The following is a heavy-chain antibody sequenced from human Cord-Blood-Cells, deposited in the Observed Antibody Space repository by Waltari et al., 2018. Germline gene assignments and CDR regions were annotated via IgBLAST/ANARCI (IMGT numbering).Heavy chain of an antibody. J-gene: IGHJ3*02. D-gene: IGHD3-3*01. CDR3: AREMHYDFWSGYYFAFDI. CDR1: GGSISSYY. Sequence: QVQLQESGPGLVKPSETLSLTCTVSGGSISSYYWSWIRQPAGKGLEWIGRIYTSGSPNYNPSLKSRVTMSVDTSKNQFSLKLSSVTAADTAVYYCAREMHYDFWSGYYFAFDIWGQGTMVTVSS. CDR2: IYTSGSP. V-gene: IGHV4-4*07.